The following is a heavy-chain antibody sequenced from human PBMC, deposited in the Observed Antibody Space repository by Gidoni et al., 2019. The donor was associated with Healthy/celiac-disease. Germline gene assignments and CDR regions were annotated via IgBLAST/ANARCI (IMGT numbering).Heavy chain of an antibody. Sequence: QVQRVQSGAEVKKPGSSVKVSCKAAGGTFSSAAICWVRQAPGQGLEWMGGIIPIFGTANYAQKFQGRVTITADESTSTAYMELSSLRSEDTAVYYCARFSPTGIIAARRGYYYGMDVWGQGTTVTVSS. CDR1: GGTFSSAA. CDR3: ARFSPTGIIAARRGYYYGMDV. V-gene: IGHV1-69*01. D-gene: IGHD6-6*01. J-gene: IGHJ6*02. CDR2: IIPIFGTA.